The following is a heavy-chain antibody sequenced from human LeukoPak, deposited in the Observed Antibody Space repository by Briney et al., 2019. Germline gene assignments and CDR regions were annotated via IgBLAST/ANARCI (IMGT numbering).Heavy chain of an antibody. D-gene: IGHD5-18*01. Sequence: SETLSLTCTVSGGSMSSYYWSWIRQPPGKGLEWIGYIYYSGSTNYNPSLKSRVTISVDTSKNQFSLKLSSVTAADTAVYYCARVGYSYGYEDYWGQGTLVTVSS. CDR3: ARVGYSYGYEDY. J-gene: IGHJ4*02. CDR2: IYYSGST. CDR1: GGSMSSYY. V-gene: IGHV4-59*01.